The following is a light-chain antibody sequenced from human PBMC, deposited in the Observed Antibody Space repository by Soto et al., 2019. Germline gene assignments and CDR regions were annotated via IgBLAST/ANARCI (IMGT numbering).Light chain of an antibody. Sequence: DIQMTQAPSALCAAVGDKVTITCRASQSISSYLNWYQQKPGKAPDLLIYGASSLQSGVPSRFSGSGSGTDFTLTISSLQPEDFATYYCQQSYTTPFTFGPGTKVDIK. CDR2: GAS. CDR1: QSISSY. CDR3: QQSYTTPFT. J-gene: IGKJ3*01. V-gene: IGKV1-39*01.